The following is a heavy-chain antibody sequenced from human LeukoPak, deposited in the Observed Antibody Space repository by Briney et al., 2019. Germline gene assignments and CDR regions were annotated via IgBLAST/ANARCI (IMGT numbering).Heavy chain of an antibody. J-gene: IGHJ5*02. V-gene: IGHV4-4*07. D-gene: IGHD3-10*01. CDR1: GGSISSYY. CDR3: ARDYYGSGSYYFWFDP. Sequence: PSETPSLTCTVSGGSISSYYWSWIRQPAGKGLEWIGRIYTSGSTNYNPSLKSRVTMSVDTSKNQFSLKLSSVTAADTAVYYCARDYYGSGSYYFWFDPWGQGTLVTVSS. CDR2: IYTSGST.